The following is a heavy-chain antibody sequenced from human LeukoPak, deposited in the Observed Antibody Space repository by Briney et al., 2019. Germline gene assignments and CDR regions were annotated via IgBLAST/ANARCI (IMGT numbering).Heavy chain of an antibody. CDR3: TDTVAG. CDR2: IYSGGST. Sequence: LAGGSLRLSCAASGFSVSNNYMTWVRQPPGKGLEWVSVIYSGGSTYYADSVKGRFTISRDNSKNTLYLQMNSLRVEDTAVYYCTDTVAGWGQGTLVTVSS. J-gene: IGHJ4*02. V-gene: IGHV3-53*05. D-gene: IGHD4-23*01. CDR1: GFSVSNNY.